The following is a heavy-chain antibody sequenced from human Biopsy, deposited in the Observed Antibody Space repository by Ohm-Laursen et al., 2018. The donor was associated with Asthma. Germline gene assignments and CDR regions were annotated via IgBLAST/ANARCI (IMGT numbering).Heavy chain of an antibody. CDR1: GGTFNTYV. Sequence: SSVKVSCKSLGGTFNTYVIGWVPQAPGQGPEWMGGINSVFGTTTYPQKFQDRVTITADDSTSTVYMELSSLRSEDTAVYYCARKAGSCISRTCYSLDFWGQGTLVTVSS. D-gene: IGHD2-2*01. CDR2: INSVFGTT. J-gene: IGHJ4*02. V-gene: IGHV1-69*01. CDR3: ARKAGSCISRTCYSLDF.